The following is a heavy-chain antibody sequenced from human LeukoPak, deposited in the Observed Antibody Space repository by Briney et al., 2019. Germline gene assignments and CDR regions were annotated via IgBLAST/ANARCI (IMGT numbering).Heavy chain of an antibody. D-gene: IGHD3-16*02. CDR3: TRADYVWGSYRPYYYYMDV. Sequence: GGSLRLSCTASGFTFGDYAMSWVRQAPGKGPEWVGFIRSKAYGGTTEYAASVKGRFTISRDDSKSIAYLQMNSLKTEDTAVYYCTRADYVWGSYRPYYYYMDVWGKGTTVTISS. CDR1: GFTFGDYA. V-gene: IGHV3-49*04. J-gene: IGHJ6*03. CDR2: IRSKAYGGTT.